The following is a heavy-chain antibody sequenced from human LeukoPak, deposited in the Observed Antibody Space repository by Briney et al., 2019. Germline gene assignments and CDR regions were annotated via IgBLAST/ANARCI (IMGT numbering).Heavy chain of an antibody. CDR2: ISSSSSYI. CDR1: GFTFSSYS. V-gene: IGHV3-21*01. J-gene: IGHJ5*02. CDR3: AREGGRGFDP. Sequence: GGSLRLSCAASGFTFSSYSMNWVRQAPGKWLEWGSSISSSSSYIYYADSVKGRFTISRDNAKHSLYLQMNSLRAEDTAVYYCAREGGRGFDPWGQGNLVTVSS. D-gene: IGHD3-16*01.